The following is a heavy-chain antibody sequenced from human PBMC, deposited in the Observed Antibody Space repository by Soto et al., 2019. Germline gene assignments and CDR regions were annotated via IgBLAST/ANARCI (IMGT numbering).Heavy chain of an antibody. CDR1: GGTFSSYT. J-gene: IGHJ3*02. CDR2: IIPILGIA. Sequence: QVQLVQSGAEVKKPGSSVKVSCKASGGTFSSYTISWVRQAPGQGLEWMGRIIPILGIANYAQKFQGRVTITADKSTSTAYMELSSLRSEDTAVYYCASRSADWRSFQVLVQDAFDIWGQGTMVTVSS. CDR3: ASRSADWRSFQVLVQDAFDI. V-gene: IGHV1-69*02. D-gene: IGHD3-3*01.